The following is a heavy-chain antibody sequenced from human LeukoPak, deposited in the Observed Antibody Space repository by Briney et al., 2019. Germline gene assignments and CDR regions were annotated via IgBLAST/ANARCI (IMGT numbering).Heavy chain of an antibody. CDR2: INSDGSST. D-gene: IGHD5-12*01. CDR3: ARGFSGYDY. Sequence: PWGSLRLSCAASGFTFSSYWMHLVRQAPGKGLVWVSRINSDGSSTSYADSVEGRATISRDNAKNTLYLQMNSLRAEDTAVYYCARGFSGYDYWGQGTLVTVSS. CDR1: GFTFSSYW. J-gene: IGHJ4*02. V-gene: IGHV3-74*01.